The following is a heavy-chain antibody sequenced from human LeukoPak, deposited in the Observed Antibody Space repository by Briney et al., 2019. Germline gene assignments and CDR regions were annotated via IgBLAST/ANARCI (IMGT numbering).Heavy chain of an antibody. V-gene: IGHV1-2*02. J-gene: IGHJ6*03. CDR2: INPNSGGT. CDR1: GYTFTSYG. Sequence: ASVKVSCKASGYTFTSYGINWVRQAPGQGLEWMGWINPNSGGTNYALKFQGRVTMTRDTSINTAYMELSRLRSDDTAVYYCARGGGDYDILTGPGLYYYYYYMDVWGKGTTVTISS. D-gene: IGHD3-9*01. CDR3: ARGGGDYDILTGPGLYYYYYYMDV.